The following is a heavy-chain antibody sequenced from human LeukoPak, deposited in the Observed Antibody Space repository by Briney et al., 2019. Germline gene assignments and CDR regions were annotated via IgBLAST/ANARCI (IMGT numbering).Heavy chain of an antibody. D-gene: IGHD6-13*01. CDR3: ASTPGYSSSWYFAFDI. V-gene: IGHV1-69*01. J-gene: IGHJ4*02. Sequence: GASVKVSCKASGGTFSSYAISWVRQAPGQGLEWMGGIIPIFGTANYAQKFQGRVTITADESTSTAYMELSSLRSEDTAVYYCASTPGYSSSWYFAFDIWGQGTLVTVSS. CDR2: IIPIFGTA. CDR1: GGTFSSYA.